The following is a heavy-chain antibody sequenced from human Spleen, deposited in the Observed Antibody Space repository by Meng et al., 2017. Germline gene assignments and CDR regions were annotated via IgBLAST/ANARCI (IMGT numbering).Heavy chain of an antibody. CDR3: ARQVADLDY. CDR2: INNNTGNP. V-gene: IGHV7-4-1*02. Sequence: APAQVSCKASGYTFTSYAMKWVRQAPGQGLEWMGWINNNTGNPTYAQGFTGRFVFSLDTSVSTAYLQISSLKAEDTAVYYCARQVADLDYWGQGTLVTVSS. J-gene: IGHJ4*02. D-gene: IGHD6-19*01. CDR1: GYTFTSYA.